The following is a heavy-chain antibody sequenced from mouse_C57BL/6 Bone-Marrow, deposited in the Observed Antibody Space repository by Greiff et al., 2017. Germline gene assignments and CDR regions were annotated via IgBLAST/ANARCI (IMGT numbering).Heavy chain of an antibody. V-gene: IGHV2-2*01. CDR3: ASVITTVFDY. CDR1: GFSLTSYG. D-gene: IGHD1-1*01. Sequence: QVQLKESGPGLVQPSQSLSITCTVSGFSLTSYGVHWVRQSPGKGLEWLGVIWSGGSTDYNAAFISRLSISKDNSKVQVFFKMNSLQADDTAIYYCASVITTVFDYWGQGTTLTVSS. J-gene: IGHJ2*01. CDR2: IWSGGST.